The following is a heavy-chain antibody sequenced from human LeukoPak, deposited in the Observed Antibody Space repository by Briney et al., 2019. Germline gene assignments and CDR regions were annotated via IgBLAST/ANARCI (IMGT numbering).Heavy chain of an antibody. CDR1: GYTFTSYA. J-gene: IGHJ4*02. D-gene: IGHD3-22*01. CDR2: ININTGNP. V-gene: IGHV7-4-1*02. CDR3: ARRLVNYYDSSGYYSFDY. Sequence: ASVKVSCKASGYTFTSYAMNWVRQAPGQGLEWMGWININTGNPTYAQGFTGRFVFSLDTSVSTAYLQISSLKAEDTAVYYCARRLVNYYDSSGYYSFDYWGQGTLVTVSS.